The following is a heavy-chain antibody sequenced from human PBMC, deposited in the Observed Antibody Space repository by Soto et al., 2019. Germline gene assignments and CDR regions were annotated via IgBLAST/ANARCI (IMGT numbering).Heavy chain of an antibody. CDR3: ARVVKAGDYGDYGRYYFDY. D-gene: IGHD4-17*01. V-gene: IGHV1-18*04. CDR1: GYTFTYYV. Sequence: GASVKVSCKASGYTFTYYVITWVRQAPGQGLEWMGWISAYSGNTNYAQKLQGRLTMTTDTSTNTAYMELRSLRSDDTAVYYCARVVKAGDYGDYGRYYFDYWGQGTLVTVSS. J-gene: IGHJ4*02. CDR2: ISAYSGNT.